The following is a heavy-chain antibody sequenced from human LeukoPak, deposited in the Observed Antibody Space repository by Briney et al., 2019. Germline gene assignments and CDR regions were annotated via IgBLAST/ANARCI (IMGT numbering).Heavy chain of an antibody. Sequence: GGPLRLSCTASGFTFGDYAMSWVRQAPGKGLEWVGFIRSKAYGGTTEYAASVKGRFTISRDDSKSIAYLQMNSLKTEDTAVYYCTRDMGYCSGGSCSDFDYWGQGTLVTVSS. CDR2: IRSKAYGGTT. CDR3: TRDMGYCSGGSCSDFDY. V-gene: IGHV3-49*04. J-gene: IGHJ4*02. D-gene: IGHD2-15*01. CDR1: GFTFGDYA.